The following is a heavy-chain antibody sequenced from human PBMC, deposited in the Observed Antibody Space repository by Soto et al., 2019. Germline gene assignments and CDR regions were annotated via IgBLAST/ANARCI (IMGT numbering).Heavy chain of an antibody. V-gene: IGHV1-46*01. CDR2: INPSGGST. J-gene: IGHJ4*02. CDR3: ARVPQYQLLWPPFDY. Sequence: ASVKVSCKASGYTFTSYYMHWVRQAPGQGLEWMGIINPSGGSTSYAQKFQGRVTMTRDTSTSTVYMELSSLRSEDTAVYYCARVPQYQLLWPPFDYWGQGTLVTVSS. CDR1: GYTFTSYY. D-gene: IGHD2-2*01.